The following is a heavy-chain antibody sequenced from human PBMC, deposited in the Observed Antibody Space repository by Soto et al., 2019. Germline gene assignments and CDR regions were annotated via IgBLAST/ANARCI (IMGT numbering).Heavy chain of an antibody. Sequence: GGSLRLSCAASGFTFSTYAMNWVRQAPGKGLEWVSIISGGGGSTYYADSVKGRFTISRDNSKNTLCLQMNSLRAEDTAVYYCAKGLSITVAPKHFDYWGQGTLVTVSS. J-gene: IGHJ4*02. CDR1: GFTFSTYA. CDR3: AKGLSITVAPKHFDY. V-gene: IGHV3-23*01. D-gene: IGHD6-19*01. CDR2: ISGGGGST.